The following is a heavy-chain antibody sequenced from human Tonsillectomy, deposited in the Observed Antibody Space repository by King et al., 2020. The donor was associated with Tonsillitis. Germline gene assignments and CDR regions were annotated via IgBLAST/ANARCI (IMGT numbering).Heavy chain of an antibody. V-gene: IGHV4-39*07. CDR3: AGHGFRGYPILTGYQNYFYY. Sequence: QLQESGPGLVKPSETLSLTCTVSGGSISSSTYYWGWIRQPPGKGLEWIGSIYYSGSTYYTPSLKSRVTISVDTSKNQFSLKLSSVTAADTAVYYCAGHGFRGYPILTGYQNYFYYWGQGALVSVSS. J-gene: IGHJ4*02. CDR2: IYYSGST. D-gene: IGHD3-9*01. CDR1: GGSISSSTYY.